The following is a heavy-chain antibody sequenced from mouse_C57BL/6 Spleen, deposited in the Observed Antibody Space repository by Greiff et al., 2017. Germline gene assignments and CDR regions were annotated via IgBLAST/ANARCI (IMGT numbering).Heavy chain of an antibody. D-gene: IGHD2-3*01. CDR3: AREDGYYEGYAMDY. CDR1: GYTFTSYW. V-gene: IGHV1-61*01. J-gene: IGHJ4*01. CDR2: IYPSDSAT. Sequence: QVQLQQPGAELVRPGSSVKLSCKASGYTFTSYWLDWVKQRPGQGLEWIGNIYPSDSATHYNQKFKDKATLTVDKSSSTAYMQLSSLTSEDSAVYYCAREDGYYEGYAMDYWGQGTSVTVSS.